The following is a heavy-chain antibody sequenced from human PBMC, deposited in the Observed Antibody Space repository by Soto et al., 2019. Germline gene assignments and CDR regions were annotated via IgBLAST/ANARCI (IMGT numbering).Heavy chain of an antibody. V-gene: IGHV1-69*13. CDR2: IIPIFGTA. CDR3: ASPSTETYYYDSSGYPQDYFDY. D-gene: IGHD3-22*01. J-gene: IGHJ4*02. Sequence: ASVKVSCKASGGTFSSYAISWARQAPGQGLEWMGGIIPIFGTANYAQKFQGRVTITADESTSTAYMELSSLRSEDTAVYYCASPSTETYYYDSSGYPQDYFDYWGQGTLVTVPQ. CDR1: GGTFSSYA.